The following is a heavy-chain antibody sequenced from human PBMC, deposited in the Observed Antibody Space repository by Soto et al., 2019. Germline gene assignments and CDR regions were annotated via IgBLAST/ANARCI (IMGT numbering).Heavy chain of an antibody. CDR2: INPNSGGT. CDR3: ARGTARSSSWYWANDY. V-gene: IGHV1-2*04. D-gene: IGHD6-13*01. Sequence: QVQLVQSGAEVKKPGASVKVSCKASGYTFTGYYIYWVRQAHGQGLEWMGWINPNSGGTNYAQKFQGWVTMTRDTSINTAYMELSRLKSDDTAVYYCARGTARSSSWYWANDYWGQGTLVTVSS. CDR1: GYTFTGYY. J-gene: IGHJ4*02.